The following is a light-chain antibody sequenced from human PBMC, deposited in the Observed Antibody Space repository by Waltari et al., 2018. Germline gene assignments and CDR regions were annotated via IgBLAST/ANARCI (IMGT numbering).Light chain of an antibody. CDR3: QAWDSGAVV. CDR1: RVGDGF. Sequence: SLELSQSPSVSVPPGQTASIICSGERVGDGFVSWYQQRPGQSPVLVIYEDSKRPLGISERFSGSNSGNTATLTISDTQATDEADFYCQAWDSGAVVFGRGTRLIVL. V-gene: IGLV3-1*01. J-gene: IGLJ3*02. CDR2: EDS.